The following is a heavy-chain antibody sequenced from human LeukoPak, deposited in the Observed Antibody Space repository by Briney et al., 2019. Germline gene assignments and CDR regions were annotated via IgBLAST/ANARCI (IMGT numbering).Heavy chain of an antibody. J-gene: IGHJ3*02. D-gene: IGHD3-3*01. V-gene: IGHV4-4*07. CDR3: ARVDFWRGHPQRGDAFDI. CDR1: GGSISSYY. CDR2: IYTSGST. Sequence: SETLSLTCTVSGGSISSYYWSWIRQPAGKGLEWIGRIYTSGSTNYNPSLKSRVTMSVDTSKNQFSLKLSSVTAADTAVYYCARVDFWRGHPQRGDAFDIWGQGTMVTVSS.